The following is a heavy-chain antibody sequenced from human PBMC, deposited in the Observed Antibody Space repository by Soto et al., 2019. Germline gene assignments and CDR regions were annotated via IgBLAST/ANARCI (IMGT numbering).Heavy chain of an antibody. D-gene: IGHD3-22*01. J-gene: IGHJ6*02. V-gene: IGHV1-3*04. Sequence: ASVKVSCKASGYTFTSHAMHWVRQAPGQRLEWMGWINTGNGNTKYSQKFQGRVTITRDTSASTAYMELSSLRSEDTAVYYCAREGGYDYYYYGMDVWGQGTTVTVSS. CDR3: AREGGYDYYYYGMDV. CDR2: INTGNGNT. CDR1: GYTFTSHA.